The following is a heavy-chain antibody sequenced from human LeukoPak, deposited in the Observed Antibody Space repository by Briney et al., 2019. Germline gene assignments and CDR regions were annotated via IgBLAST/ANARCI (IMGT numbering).Heavy chain of an antibody. CDR2: VYSGGGS. J-gene: IGHJ4*02. CDR1: GGSVSSTSYY. CDR3: VRHPVWGYDNSGYNRYYFDF. D-gene: IGHD3-22*01. V-gene: IGHV4-39*01. Sequence: NPSETLSLTCTVSGGSVSSTSYYWGWIRQPPGEGLEWIGSVYSGGGSYSNPSPKSRVTISVDTSKNQFSLELSSVTAADTALYYCVRHPVWGYDNSGYNRYYFDFWGQGTLVTVSS.